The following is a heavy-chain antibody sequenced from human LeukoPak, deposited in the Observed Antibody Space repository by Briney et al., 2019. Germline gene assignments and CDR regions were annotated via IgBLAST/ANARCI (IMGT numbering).Heavy chain of an antibody. Sequence: SETLSLTCTVSGGSISSGSYYWSWIRQPAGKGLEWIGRIYTSGSTNYNPSLKSRVAISVDTSKNQFSLKLSSVTAADTAVYYCARETTNYDFWSGYYGWGQGTPVTVSS. V-gene: IGHV4-61*02. CDR1: GGSISSGSYY. J-gene: IGHJ4*02. D-gene: IGHD3-3*01. CDR2: IYTSGST. CDR3: ARETTNYDFWSGYYG.